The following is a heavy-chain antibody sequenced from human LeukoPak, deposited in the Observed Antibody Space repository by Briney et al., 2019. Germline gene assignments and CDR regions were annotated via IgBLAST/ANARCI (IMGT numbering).Heavy chain of an antibody. CDR1: GFTFSSYA. Sequence: PGRSLRLSCAASGFTFSSYAMSWVRQAPGKGLEWVSAISGSGGSTYYADSVKGRFTISRDNSKNTLYLQMNSLRAEDTAVYYCAKPLGHDSSGYVFDYWGQGTLVTVSS. D-gene: IGHD3-22*01. CDR2: ISGSGGST. CDR3: AKPLGHDSSGYVFDY. J-gene: IGHJ4*02. V-gene: IGHV3-23*01.